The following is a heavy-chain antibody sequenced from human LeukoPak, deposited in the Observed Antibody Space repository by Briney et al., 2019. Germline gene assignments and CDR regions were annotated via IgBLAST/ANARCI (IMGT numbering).Heavy chain of an antibody. Sequence: PSETLSLTCTGSGGSISNYHWTWIRQPAGKGLEWIGQIHTSGSTNYNPPLKSRVTMSIDTPENQVSLTMRSVTAADTAVYYCARRDYSSGWSFDKWGQGTLVTVSS. D-gene: IGHD6-19*01. J-gene: IGHJ4*02. CDR3: ARRDYSSGWSFDK. V-gene: IGHV4-4*07. CDR2: IHTSGST. CDR1: GGSISNYH.